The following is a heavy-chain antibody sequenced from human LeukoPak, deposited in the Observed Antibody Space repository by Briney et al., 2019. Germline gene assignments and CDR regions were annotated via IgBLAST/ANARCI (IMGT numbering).Heavy chain of an antibody. J-gene: IGHJ4*02. CDR3: ARVGYGANGENY. CDR1: GFTFSNYW. CDR2: MNRDGSEK. D-gene: IGHD4-17*01. Sequence: GGTLRLSCAASGFTFSNYWMSWVRQAPGKGLEWVANMNRDGSEKYYVDSLKGRFTISRDNAKNSLYLQMNSLRDEDTAVYYCARVGYGANGENYWGQGTLVTVSS. V-gene: IGHV3-7*01.